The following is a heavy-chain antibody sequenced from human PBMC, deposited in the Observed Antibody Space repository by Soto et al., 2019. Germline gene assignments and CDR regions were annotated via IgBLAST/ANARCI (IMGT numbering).Heavy chain of an antibody. J-gene: IGHJ6*03. D-gene: IGHD1-1*01. CDR2: FDPEDGET. V-gene: IGHV1-24*01. CDR1: GYTLTELS. CDR3: ATGRTLLERKSDYYYMDV. Sequence: GASVKVSCKVSGYTLTELSMHWVRQAPGKGLEWMGGFDPEDGETIYAQKFQGRVTMTEDTSTDTAYMELSSLRSEDTAVYYCATGRTLLERKSDYYYMDVRGKGTTVTVSS.